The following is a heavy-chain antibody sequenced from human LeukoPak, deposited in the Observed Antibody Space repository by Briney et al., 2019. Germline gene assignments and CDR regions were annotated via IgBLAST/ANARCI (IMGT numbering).Heavy chain of an antibody. V-gene: IGHV4-59*08. CDR3: ARGARAGYNLEPFDN. D-gene: IGHD5-24*01. J-gene: IGHJ4*02. CDR1: AGSSSSFY. CDR2: IYNSGST. Sequence: SSETLSLTCTVPAGSSSSFYWSWIRQPPGKGLEWIGYIYNSGSTEYIPSLKSRVTISVDTSKNQISLKLSSVTAADTAVYYCARGARAGYNLEPFDNWGQGTLVTVSS.